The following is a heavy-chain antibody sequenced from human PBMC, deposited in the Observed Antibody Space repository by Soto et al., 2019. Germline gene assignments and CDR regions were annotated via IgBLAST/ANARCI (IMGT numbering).Heavy chain of an antibody. V-gene: IGHV1-8*01. J-gene: IGHJ6*02. CDR2: MNPNSGNT. Sequence: QVQLVQSGAEVKKPGASVKVSCKASGYTFTSYDINWVRQATGQGLEWMGWMNPNSGNTGYAQKFQGRVTMTMNTSIRTAYMELGSLESEDTAVYYCARLGVSGWGIYYCYGMDVWGQGATVTVSS. CDR1: GYTFTSYD. D-gene: IGHD6-19*01. CDR3: ARLGVSGWGIYYCYGMDV.